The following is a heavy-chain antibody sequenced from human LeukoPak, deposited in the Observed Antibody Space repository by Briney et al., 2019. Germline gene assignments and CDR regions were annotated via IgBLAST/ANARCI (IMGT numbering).Heavy chain of an antibody. Sequence: GGSLRLSCAASGFTFSSYGMHWVRQAPGKGLEWVAFIRSDGSDKYYGDSVKGRFTISRDNSKNTLYLQMNSLRPEDTAVYYCAKEDCSTTSCYPDYWGQGTLLTVSS. CDR1: GFTFSSYG. D-gene: IGHD2-2*01. V-gene: IGHV3-30*02. J-gene: IGHJ4*02. CDR2: IRSDGSDK. CDR3: AKEDCSTTSCYPDY.